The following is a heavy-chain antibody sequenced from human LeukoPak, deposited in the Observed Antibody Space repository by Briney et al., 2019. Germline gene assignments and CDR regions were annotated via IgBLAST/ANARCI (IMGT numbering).Heavy chain of an antibody. V-gene: IGHV4-39*07. CDR1: GGSISSSSYY. CDR3: ARGLYYYGSGSYRGIDY. J-gene: IGHJ4*02. Sequence: SETLSLTCTVSGGSISSSSYYWSWIRQPPGKGLEWIGEINHSGSTNYNPSLKSRVTISVDTSKNQFSLKLSSVTAADTAVYYCARGLYYYGSGSYRGIDYWGQGTLVTVSS. D-gene: IGHD3-10*01. CDR2: INHSGST.